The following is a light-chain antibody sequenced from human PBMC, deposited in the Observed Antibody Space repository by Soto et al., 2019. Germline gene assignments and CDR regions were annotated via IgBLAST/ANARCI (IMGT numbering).Light chain of an antibody. CDR3: QQYYSTLTWT. CDR1: QSVLYSSNNKNY. J-gene: IGKJ1*01. Sequence: DIVMTQSPDSLAVSLGERATINCKSSQSVLYSSNNKNYLAWYQQKPGQHPKLLIYWASTRESGVPDRFSGSGSVTDFTLTISSLQAEDVAVYYCQQYYSTLTWTFGQGTKVEIK. V-gene: IGKV4-1*01. CDR2: WAS.